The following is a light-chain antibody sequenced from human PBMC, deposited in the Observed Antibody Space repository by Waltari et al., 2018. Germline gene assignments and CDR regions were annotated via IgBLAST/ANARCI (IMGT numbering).Light chain of an antibody. CDR2: DVS. CDR3: SSYTRSNTGV. V-gene: IGLV2-14*01. Sequence: QSALTQPASVSGSPGQSITIPCTGTSSDVGGQKYVSWYQQYPGKAPKLMIYDVSERPSGVSDRFSGSKSGNTASLTISGLQAEDEADYYCSSYTRSNTGVFGGGTKLTVL. CDR1: SSDVGGQKY. J-gene: IGLJ3*02.